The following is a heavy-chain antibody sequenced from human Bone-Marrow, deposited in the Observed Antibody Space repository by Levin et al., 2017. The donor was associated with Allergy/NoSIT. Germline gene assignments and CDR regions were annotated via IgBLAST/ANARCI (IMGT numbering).Heavy chain of an antibody. CDR3: AREGRGSQRSGNYYNKY. D-gene: IGHD3-10*01. CDR2: INQDGSQK. Sequence: GESLKISCAASGFVFSDYWMTWVRQPPGKGLEWVANINQDGSQKFYVDSVKGRITISRDNTKKSVYLEVNSLSAEDTAVYYCAREGRGSQRSGNYYNKYWGQGTEVTVSS. CDR1: GFVFSDYW. V-gene: IGHV3-7*03. J-gene: IGHJ4*02.